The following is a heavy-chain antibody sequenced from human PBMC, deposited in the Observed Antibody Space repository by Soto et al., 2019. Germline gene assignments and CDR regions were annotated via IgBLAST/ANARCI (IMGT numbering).Heavy chain of an antibody. Sequence: PGGSLRLSCAASGFTFSSYSMNWVRQAPGKGLEWVSYISSSSSTIYYADSVKGRFTISRDNAKNSLYLQMNSLRAEDTAVYYCARGVAVASYYYYLYMDVWGTGTTVTVPS. CDR3: ARGVAVASYYYYLYMDV. CDR2: ISSSSSTI. J-gene: IGHJ6*03. D-gene: IGHD2-21*01. V-gene: IGHV3-48*01. CDR1: GFTFSSYS.